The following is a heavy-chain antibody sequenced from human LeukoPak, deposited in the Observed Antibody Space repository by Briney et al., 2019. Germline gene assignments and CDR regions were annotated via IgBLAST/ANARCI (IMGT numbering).Heavy chain of an antibody. D-gene: IGHD1-26*01. CDR2: ISSSSSYI. Sequence: GGSLRLSCAASGFTFSSYSMNWVRQAPGKGLEWVSSISSSSSYIYYADSVKGRFTISRDNAKNSLYLQMNSLRAEDTAVYYCARGAMSGSYYLNWGQGTMVTVSS. CDR1: GFTFSSYS. V-gene: IGHV3-21*01. CDR3: ARGAMSGSYYLN. J-gene: IGHJ3*01.